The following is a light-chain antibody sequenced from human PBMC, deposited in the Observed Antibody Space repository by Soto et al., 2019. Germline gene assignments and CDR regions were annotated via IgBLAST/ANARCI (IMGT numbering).Light chain of an antibody. Sequence: QSVLTQPPSVSGVPGQRVTISCTGSSSNIGAGYDVHWYQQLPGTAPKLLIYGNSNRPSGVPDRFSGSKSGTSASLAITGLQAEDEADYYCQSYDSSLSGVVFGGGTKLNVL. V-gene: IGLV1-40*01. CDR1: SSNIGAGYD. J-gene: IGLJ2*01. CDR2: GNS. CDR3: QSYDSSLSGVV.